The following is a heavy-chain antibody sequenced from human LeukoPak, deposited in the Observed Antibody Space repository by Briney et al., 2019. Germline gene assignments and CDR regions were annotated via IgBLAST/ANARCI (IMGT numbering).Heavy chain of an antibody. CDR3: ARIATTGPRNRDDDGY. CDR1: GFTFSSYS. V-gene: IGHV3-21*01. CDR2: ISSSSSYI. D-gene: IGHD4-17*01. J-gene: IGHJ4*02. Sequence: GGSLRLSCAASGFTFSSYSMNWVRQAPGKGLEWASSISSSSSYIYYADSVKGRFTISRDNANNSLYLQMNSLRAEDTAVYYCARIATTGPRNRDDDGYWGQGTLVTVSS.